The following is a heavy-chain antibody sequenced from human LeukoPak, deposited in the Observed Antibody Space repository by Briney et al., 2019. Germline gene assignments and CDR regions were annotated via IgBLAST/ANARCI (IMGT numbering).Heavy chain of an antibody. J-gene: IGHJ6*03. V-gene: IGHV4-59*01. CDR2: IDDSGRT. D-gene: IGHD3-10*01. CDR3: ARAFSGSGSYYSEMLYYYYYMDV. CDR1: GDSIGRYY. Sequence: SETLSLTCTVSGDSIGRYYWNWIRQPPGKGPEWIGYIDDSGRTNYNPSLKSRVTISKDTSRNQLSLKLNSVTAADTAVYYCARAFSGSGSYYSEMLYYYYYMDVWGKGTTVTISS.